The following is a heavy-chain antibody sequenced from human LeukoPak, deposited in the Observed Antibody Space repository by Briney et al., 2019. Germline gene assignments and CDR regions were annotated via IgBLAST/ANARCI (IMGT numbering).Heavy chain of an antibody. CDR2: ISYDGSNK. Sequence: GRSLRLSCAASGFTFSSYAMHWVRQAPGKGLEWVAVISYDGSNKYYADSVKGRFTISRDNSKNTLYLQMNSLRAEDTAVYYCACGGSGSPFDYWGQGTLVTVSS. J-gene: IGHJ4*02. CDR1: GFTFSSYA. V-gene: IGHV3-30-3*01. CDR3: ACGGSGSPFDY. D-gene: IGHD3-10*01.